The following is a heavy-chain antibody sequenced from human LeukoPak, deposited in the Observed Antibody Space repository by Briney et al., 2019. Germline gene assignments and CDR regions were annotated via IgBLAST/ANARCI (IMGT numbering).Heavy chain of an antibody. J-gene: IGHJ6*02. CDR1: GYTFTGYY. D-gene: IGHD2-2*01. Sequence: ASVKVSCKASGYTFTGYYMHWVRQAPGQGLVWMGWINPNSGGTNYAQKFQGRVTMTRDTSISTAYMELSRLRSDDTAVYYCARVRDIVVVPAALDYYYGMDVWGQGTTVTVSS. V-gene: IGHV1-2*02. CDR3: ARVRDIVVVPAALDYYYGMDV. CDR2: INPNSGGT.